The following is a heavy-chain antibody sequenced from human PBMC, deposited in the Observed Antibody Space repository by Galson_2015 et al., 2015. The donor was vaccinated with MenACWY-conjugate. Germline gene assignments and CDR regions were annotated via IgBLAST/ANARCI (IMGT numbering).Heavy chain of an antibody. CDR3: ATFSAFFAFDV. J-gene: IGHJ3*01. Sequence: SLRLSCAASGFTFGDHSMSWFRQSPGKGLEWVGFIRSNFNGGTTEYAASVKGRFSISRDDSTRIAYLHIRSLKTEDTSLYYCATFSAFFAFDVWGRGTMVTVS. CDR1: GFTFGDHS. V-gene: IGHV3-49*03. CDR2: IRSNFNGGTT. D-gene: IGHD1-26*01.